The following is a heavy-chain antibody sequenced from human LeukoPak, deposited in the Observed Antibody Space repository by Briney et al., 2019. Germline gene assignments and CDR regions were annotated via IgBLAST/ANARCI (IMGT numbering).Heavy chain of an antibody. CDR2: ISSSGSTI. J-gene: IGHJ4*02. V-gene: IGHV3-11*01. Sequence: GGSLRLSCAASGFTFSDYYMSWIRQAPGKGLEWVSYISSSGSTIYYAGSVKGRFTISRDNAKNSLYLQMNSLRAEDTAVYYCARDLHSYGSPPNYWGLGTLVTVSS. CDR3: ARDLHSYGSPPNY. D-gene: IGHD5-18*01. CDR1: GFTFSDYY.